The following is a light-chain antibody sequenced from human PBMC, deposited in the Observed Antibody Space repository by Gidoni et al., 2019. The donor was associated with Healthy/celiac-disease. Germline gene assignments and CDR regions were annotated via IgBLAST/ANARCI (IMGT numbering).Light chain of an antibody. CDR3: QQSYSTPPWT. CDR2: AAS. Sequence: DIHMTPSPSSLSASVGDRVTITCRASQRISSYLNWYQQKPGKAPTLLIYAASSLQSGVPSRFSGSGAGTDFTLTISSLQPEDFATDYCQQSYSTPPWTFXQXTKVEIK. CDR1: QRISSY. J-gene: IGKJ1*01. V-gene: IGKV1-39*01.